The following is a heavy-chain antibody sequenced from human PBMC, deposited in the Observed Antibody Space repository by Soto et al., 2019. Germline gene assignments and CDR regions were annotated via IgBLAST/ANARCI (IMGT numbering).Heavy chain of an antibody. CDR1: GFTFSGKT. CDR3: ATDIHATWLLNS. CDR2: IAPDASQI. Sequence: TGGSLRLSCAASGFTFSGKTMYWVRQAPGKGLEWVALIAPDASQIYYADSVKGRFTISRDNSKNTLYLQMYSLRAEDTSLYLCATDIHATWLLNSWGQGTLVTVSS. V-gene: IGHV3-30-3*01. J-gene: IGHJ4*02. D-gene: IGHD2-2*02.